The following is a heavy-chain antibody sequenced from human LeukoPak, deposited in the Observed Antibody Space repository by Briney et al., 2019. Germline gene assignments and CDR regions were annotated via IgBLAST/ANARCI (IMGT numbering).Heavy chain of an antibody. V-gene: IGHV5-51*01. CDR1: GYSFVSHW. Sequence: GESLKISCKTSGYSFVSHWIVWVRQMPGKGLEWLGIIYPGDSDTRYSPSSQGQVTISADKSISTAYLQWKSLKASDTAMYYCARLYYDSGAGDYWGQGTLVTVSS. D-gene: IGHD3-22*01. CDR2: IYPGDSDT. J-gene: IGHJ4*02. CDR3: ARLYYDSGAGDY.